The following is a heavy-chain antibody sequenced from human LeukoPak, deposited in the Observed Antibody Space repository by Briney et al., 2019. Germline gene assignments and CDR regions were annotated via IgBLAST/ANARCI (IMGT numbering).Heavy chain of an antibody. J-gene: IGHJ4*02. V-gene: IGHV1-8*03. D-gene: IGHD5-12*01. CDR1: GYTFTSYD. Sequence: ASVKVSCKASGYTFTSYDINWVRQATGQGLEWMGWMNPNSGNTGYAQKFQGRATITRNTSISTAYMELSSLRSEDTAVYYCARGGYSGYDFDYWGQGTLVTVSS. CDR2: MNPNSGNT. CDR3: ARGGYSGYDFDY.